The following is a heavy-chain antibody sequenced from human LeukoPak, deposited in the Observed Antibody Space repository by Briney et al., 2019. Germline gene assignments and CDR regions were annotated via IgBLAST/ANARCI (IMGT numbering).Heavy chain of an antibody. Sequence: ASVKVSCKVSGYTLTELSMHWVRQAPGKGLEWMGGFDPEDGETIYAQKFQGRLTMTEDTSTDTAYMELSSLRSEDTAVYYCATGEGAYCGGDCYSDAFDIWGQGTMVTVSS. CDR3: ATGEGAYCGGDCYSDAFDI. D-gene: IGHD2-21*02. CDR1: GYTLTELS. V-gene: IGHV1-24*01. CDR2: FDPEDGET. J-gene: IGHJ3*02.